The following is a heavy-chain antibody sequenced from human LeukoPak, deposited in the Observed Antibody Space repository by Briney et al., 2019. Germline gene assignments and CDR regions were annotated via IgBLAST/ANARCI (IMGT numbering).Heavy chain of an antibody. J-gene: IGHJ4*02. CDR2: IYSGGST. V-gene: IGHV3-66*01. CDR1: XY. CDR3: AGDRSRVFDY. Sequence: XYMSWVRQAPGKGLEWVSVIYSGGSTYYADSVKGRFTISRDNSKNTLYLQMNSLRAEDTAVYYCAGDRSRVFDYWGQGTLVTVSS.